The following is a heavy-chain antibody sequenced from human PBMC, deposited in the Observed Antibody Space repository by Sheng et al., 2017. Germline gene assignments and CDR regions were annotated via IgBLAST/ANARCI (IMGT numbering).Heavy chain of an antibody. D-gene: IGHD3-10*01. V-gene: IGHV4-39*07. CDR2: IYYSGST. CDR1: GDSIRSSSYY. CDR3: KRWYGSGNYYRRPIDY. J-gene: IGHJ4*02. Sequence: QLQLQESGPGLVKPSETLSLTCAVSGDSIRSSSYYWGWIRQPPGKGLEWIGSIYYSGSTYYNPAHKSRVTISVDTSNNQFSLKLSSVTAADTAVYYCKRWYGSGNYYRRPIDYWGQGTLVSVSS.